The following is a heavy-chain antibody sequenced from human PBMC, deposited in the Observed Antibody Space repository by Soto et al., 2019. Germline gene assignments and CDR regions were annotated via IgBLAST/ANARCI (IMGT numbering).Heavy chain of an antibody. CDR3: AHHLYHGLGSYSFDY. CDR1: RFSLTTSGVG. Sequence: QITLKESGPTLVRPTQTLTLTCTFSRFSLTTSGVGVGWIRQPQGNALEWLAVMYWDDDKRGSSSLNSRLTIPKDTSKHPVALTRTHMDPVDTATYYCAHHLYHGLGSYSFDYCGQGTLVTVSS. CDR2: MYWDDDK. V-gene: IGHV2-5*02. D-gene: IGHD3-10*01. J-gene: IGHJ4*02.